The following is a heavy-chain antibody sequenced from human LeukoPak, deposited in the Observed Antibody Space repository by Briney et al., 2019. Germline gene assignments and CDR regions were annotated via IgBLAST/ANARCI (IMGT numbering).Heavy chain of an antibody. CDR3: AKDRNAAAGHYYYYGMDV. V-gene: IGHV3-23*01. J-gene: IGHJ6*02. CDR1: GFTFSSYA. CDR2: ISGSGGST. D-gene: IGHD6-13*01. Sequence: PGGSLRLSCAASGFTFSSYAMSWVRQAPGKGLEWVSAISGSGGSTYYADSVKGRFTISSDNSENTLSLQMNSLRAEDTAVYYCAKDRNAAAGHYYYYGMDVWGQGTTVTVSS.